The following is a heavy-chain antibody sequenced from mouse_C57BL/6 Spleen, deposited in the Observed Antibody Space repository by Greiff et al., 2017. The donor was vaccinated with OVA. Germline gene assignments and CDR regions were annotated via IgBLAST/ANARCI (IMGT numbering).Heavy chain of an antibody. CDR3: ARLNYYGSSYKAMDY. V-gene: IGHV1-80*01. CDR2: IYPGDGDT. J-gene: IGHJ4*01. CDR1: GYAFSSYW. Sequence: QVQLQQSGAELVKPGASVKISCKASGYAFSSYWMNWVKQRPGKGLEWIGQIYPGDGDTNYNGKFKGKATLTADKSSSTAYMQLSSLTSEDSAVYFCARLNYYGSSYKAMDYWGQGTSVTVSS. D-gene: IGHD1-1*01.